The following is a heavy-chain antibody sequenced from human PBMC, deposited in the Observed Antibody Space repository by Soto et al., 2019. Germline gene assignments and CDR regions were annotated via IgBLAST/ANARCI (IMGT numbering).Heavy chain of an antibody. CDR3: ARREKWLRLRRYFDY. V-gene: IGHV4-39*01. J-gene: IGHJ4*02. Sequence: PSETLSLTCTVSGGSISSSSYYWGWIRQPPGKGLEWIGSIYYSGSTYYNPSLKSRVTISVDTSKNQFSLKLSSVTAADTAVYYCARREKWLRLRRYFDYWGQGTLVTVSS. D-gene: IGHD5-12*01. CDR1: GGSISSSSYY. CDR2: IYYSGST.